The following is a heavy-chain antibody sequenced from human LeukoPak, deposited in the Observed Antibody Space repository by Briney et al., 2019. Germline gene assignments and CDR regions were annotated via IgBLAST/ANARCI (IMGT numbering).Heavy chain of an antibody. Sequence: GGSLRLSCAASGFTFSIYAMSWVRQAPGKGLEWVSSISGSGDRTYYADSVKGRFTISRDNSKNTLYVQMSSLRAEDTAVYYCARDPAGYSYGRVPFDYWGQGTLVTVSS. J-gene: IGHJ4*02. CDR1: GFTFSIYA. CDR3: ARDPAGYSYGRVPFDY. CDR2: ISGSGDRT. D-gene: IGHD5-18*01. V-gene: IGHV3-23*01.